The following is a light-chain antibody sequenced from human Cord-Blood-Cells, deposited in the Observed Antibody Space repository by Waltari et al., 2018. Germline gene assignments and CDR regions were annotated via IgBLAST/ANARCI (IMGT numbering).Light chain of an antibody. CDR3: SSYTSSSTLV. V-gene: IGLV2-14*01. J-gene: IGLJ1*01. CDR1: SSDVGGYNY. Sequence: QSALTQPASVSGSPGQSITISCTGTSSDVGGYNYVSWYQQHPGKAPKLMIYEVSNRPSGVSNRFSGCKSGNTASLTISGLQAEDEADYYCSSYTSSSTLVFGTGTKVIVL. CDR2: EVS.